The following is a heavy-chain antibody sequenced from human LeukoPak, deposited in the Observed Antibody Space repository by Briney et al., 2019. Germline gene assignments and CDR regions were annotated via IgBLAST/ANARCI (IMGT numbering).Heavy chain of an antibody. J-gene: IGHJ4*02. CDR2: IYYSGST. CDR1: GGSISSYY. V-gene: IGHV4-59*08. Sequence: AETLSLTCTVSGGSISSYYWSWIRQPPGKGLEWIGYIYYSGSTNYNPALKSRVTISVDTSKNQFSLKLSSVTAADTAVYYCARAGRGYCSSTSCRLPFDYWGQGTLVTVSS. CDR3: ARAGRGYCSSTSCRLPFDY. D-gene: IGHD2-2*01.